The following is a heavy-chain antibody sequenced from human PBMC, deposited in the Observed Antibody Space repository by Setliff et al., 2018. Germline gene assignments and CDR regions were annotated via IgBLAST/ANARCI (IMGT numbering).Heavy chain of an antibody. CDR1: GGSISGYY. CDR2: IYYTGSP. V-gene: IGHV4-59*12. D-gene: IGHD3-9*01. Sequence: SETLSLTCTVSGGSISGYYWSWIRQPPGKGLEWIGNIYYTGSPSYNPSLKSRVTISVDTSKNQFSLQLTSVTAADTALYFCARERLYYDDLTGFSPEAFYIWGQGTMVTVSS. CDR3: ARERLYYDDLTGFSPEAFYI. J-gene: IGHJ3*02.